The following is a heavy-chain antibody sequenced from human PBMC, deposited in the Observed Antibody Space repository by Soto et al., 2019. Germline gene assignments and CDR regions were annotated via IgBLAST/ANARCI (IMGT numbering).Heavy chain of an antibody. CDR2: ISYDGSNK. CDR1: GFTFSSYA. J-gene: IGHJ6*02. CDR3: ARAGCDGGRCYTLVGLRYGMDV. V-gene: IGHV3-30-3*01. Sequence: QVQLVESGGGVVQPGRSLRLSCAASGFTFSSYAMYWVRQAPGKGLEWVAVISYDGSNKYYADSVKGRFTNSRDNSKNTLYLQMNSLRAEDTAVYYCARAGCDGGRCYTLVGLRYGMDVWGQGTTVTVSS. D-gene: IGHD2-15*01.